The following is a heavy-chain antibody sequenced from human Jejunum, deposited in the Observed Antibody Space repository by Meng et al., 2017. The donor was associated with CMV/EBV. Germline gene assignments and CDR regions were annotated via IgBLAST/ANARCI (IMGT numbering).Heavy chain of an antibody. J-gene: IGHJ4*02. D-gene: IGHD4-17*01. Sequence: SCAASTFTLNTYGINWVRQAPGKGLEWVSGISSSDGRTYYADSVRGHFTISRDNSKNTLFLQMNSLRVEDTAVYYCANSGLRAWGQGTLVTVSS. CDR1: TFTLNTYG. CDR2: ISSSDGRT. V-gene: IGHV3-23*01. CDR3: ANSGLRA.